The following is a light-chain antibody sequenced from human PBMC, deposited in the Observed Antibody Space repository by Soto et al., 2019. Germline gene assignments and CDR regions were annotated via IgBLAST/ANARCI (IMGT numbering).Light chain of an antibody. Sequence: QSVLTQPPSVSGAPGQRVTISCTGSSSNIGADSAVHWYQQLPGTAPKLLIYDNTNRPSGVPDRFSGSKSGTSASLAITGLQAEDEAEYYCQSRDRRLEVYVFGTGIKVTVL. CDR3: QSRDRRLEVYV. CDR1: SSNIGADSA. J-gene: IGLJ1*01. V-gene: IGLV1-40*01. CDR2: DNT.